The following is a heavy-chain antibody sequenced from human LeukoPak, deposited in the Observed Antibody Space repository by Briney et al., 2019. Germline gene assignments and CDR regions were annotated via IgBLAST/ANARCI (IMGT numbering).Heavy chain of an antibody. CDR1: GFTFSNAW. CDR3: TTDPGYYYDSSGYPNWFDP. Sequence: GGSLRLSCAASGFTFSNAWMNWVRQAPGKGLEWVGCIKSKTDGGTTDYAAPVKGRFTISRDDSKNTLYLQMNSLKTEDTAVYYCTTDPGYYYDSSGYPNWFDPWGQGTLVTVSS. V-gene: IGHV3-15*07. J-gene: IGHJ5*02. D-gene: IGHD3-22*01. CDR2: IKSKTDGGTT.